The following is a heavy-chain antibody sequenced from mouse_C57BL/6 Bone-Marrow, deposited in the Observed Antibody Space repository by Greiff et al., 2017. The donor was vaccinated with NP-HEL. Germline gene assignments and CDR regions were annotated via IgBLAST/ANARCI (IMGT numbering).Heavy chain of an antibody. CDR3: AKLGRTDY. D-gene: IGHD4-1*01. CDR2: ISSGSSTI. CDR1: GFTFSDYG. J-gene: IGHJ2*01. V-gene: IGHV5-17*01. Sequence: EVMLVESGGGLVKPGGSLKLSCAASGFTFSDYGMHWVRQAPEKGLEWVAYISSGSSTIYYADTVKGRFTISRDNANNTLFLQMTSLRSEDTAMYYCAKLGRTDYWGQGTTLTVSS.